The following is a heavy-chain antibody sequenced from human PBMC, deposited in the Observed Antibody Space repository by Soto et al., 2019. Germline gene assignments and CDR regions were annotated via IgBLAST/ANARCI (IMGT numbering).Heavy chain of an antibody. CDR2: INPNSGGT. Sequence: QLQLVQSGAEVKKPGASVKVSCKASGYTFGGYYMHWVRQAPGQGLEWMGWINPNSGGTNYAPKFQGRVTTTSGASDSTGALELSSLESDDTAVYYCAMSLMYTSSWCDSGAEGTLVTASS. D-gene: IGHD2-2*01. CDR1: GYTFGGYY. V-gene: IGHV1-2*02. J-gene: IGHJ4*02. CDR3: AMSLMYTSSWCDS.